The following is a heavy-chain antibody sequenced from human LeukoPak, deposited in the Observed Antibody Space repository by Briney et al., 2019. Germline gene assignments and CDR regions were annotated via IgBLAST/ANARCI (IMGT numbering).Heavy chain of an antibody. CDR1: GYTFRNHG. V-gene: IGHV1-18*01. CDR3: ARDPTNTSGYYAYFDY. Sequence: ASVKVSCKASGYTFRNHGITWVRQAPGQGLEWMGWISCYNGDTHYAQNLQGRVTMTTDTSTSTAYMELRSLRSDYTAVYYCARDPTNTSGYYAYFDYWGQGTLVTVSS. D-gene: IGHD5-12*01. CDR2: ISCYNGDT. J-gene: IGHJ4*02.